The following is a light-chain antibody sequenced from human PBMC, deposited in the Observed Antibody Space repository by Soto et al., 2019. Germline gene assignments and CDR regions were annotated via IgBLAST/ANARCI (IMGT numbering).Light chain of an antibody. V-gene: IGKV1-8*01. J-gene: IGKJ2*01. Sequence: AIRMTQSPSSFSASTGDRVTITCRASQGISSYLAWYQQKPGKAPKLLIYAASTLQSGVPSRFSDRGSGTGFILTISCLQSEDFATYYCLQDYSYPYTVGQGTKLEIK. CDR2: AAS. CDR3: LQDYSYPYT. CDR1: QGISSY.